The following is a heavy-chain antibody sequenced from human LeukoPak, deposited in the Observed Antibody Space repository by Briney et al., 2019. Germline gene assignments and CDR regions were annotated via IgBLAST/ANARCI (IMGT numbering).Heavy chain of an antibody. CDR3: AKDRPPIRGSWTSSYAFDI. Sequence: PGGSLRLSCAASGFTFSSYWMHWVRQAPGKGLVWVSRINSDGSSTSYADSVKGRFTISRDNAKNTLYLQMNSLRAEDTAVYYCAKDRPPIRGSWTSSYAFDIWGQGTMVTVSS. D-gene: IGHD1-26*01. CDR1: GFTFSSYW. J-gene: IGHJ3*02. CDR2: INSDGSST. V-gene: IGHV3-74*01.